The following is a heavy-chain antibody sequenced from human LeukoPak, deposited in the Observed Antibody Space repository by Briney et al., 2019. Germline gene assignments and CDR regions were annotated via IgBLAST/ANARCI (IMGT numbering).Heavy chain of an antibody. CDR2: IKSKTDGGTT. J-gene: IGHJ3*02. Sequence: GESLKISCAASGFTFSNAWMSWVRQAPGKGLEWVGCIKSKTDGGTTDYAAPVKGRFTISRDASKNTLYLQMNSLKTEDTAVYYCTKQVRGSYFAFDIWGQGTMVTVSS. CDR3: TKQVRGSYFAFDI. CDR1: GFTFSNAW. D-gene: IGHD1-26*01. V-gene: IGHV3-15*01.